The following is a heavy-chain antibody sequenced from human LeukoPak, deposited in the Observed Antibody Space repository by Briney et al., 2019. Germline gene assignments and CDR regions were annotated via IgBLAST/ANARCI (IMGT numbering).Heavy chain of an antibody. CDR3: ARVGSAYPSSDY. Sequence: PGRSLRLSCAVSGFTFSNYGVHWVRQAPGKGLEWVALLSSGGINKHYADSGKGRFIISRDNARSSLYLQMNSLRAEDTSLYYCARVGSAYPSSDYWGQGTLVTVSS. J-gene: IGHJ4*02. D-gene: IGHD1-26*01. V-gene: IGHV3-30*03. CDR1: GFTFSNYG. CDR2: LSSGGINK.